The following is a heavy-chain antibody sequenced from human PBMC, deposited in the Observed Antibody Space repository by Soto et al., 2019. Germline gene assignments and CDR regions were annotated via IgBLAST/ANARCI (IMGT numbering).Heavy chain of an antibody. Sequence: PSETLSLTCTVSGGSISSYYWSWIRQPPGKGQERIGYIYYSGSTNYNPSLKSRFTISVDTSKNQFSLKLSSVTAADTALYYCARLLWSRGDWFDPWGQGTLVTVS. D-gene: IGHD3-10*01. CDR2: IYYSGST. CDR3: ARLLWSRGDWFDP. J-gene: IGHJ5*02. CDR1: GGSISSYY. V-gene: IGHV4-59*08.